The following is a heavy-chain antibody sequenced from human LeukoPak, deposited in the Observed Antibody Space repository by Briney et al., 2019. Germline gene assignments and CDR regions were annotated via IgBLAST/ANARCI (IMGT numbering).Heavy chain of an antibody. V-gene: IGHV4-59*01. D-gene: IGHD6-19*01. CDR3: ARRSLAVAGSRPDYYYYYMDV. Sequence: TSETLSLTCTVSGGSISGYYWSWIRQPPGKGLEWIGYIYYSGTTNYNPSLKSRVTISVDTSKNQFSLKLSSVTAADTAVYYCARRSLAVAGSRPDYYYYYMDVWGKGTTVTISS. CDR2: IYYSGTT. J-gene: IGHJ6*03. CDR1: GGSISGYY.